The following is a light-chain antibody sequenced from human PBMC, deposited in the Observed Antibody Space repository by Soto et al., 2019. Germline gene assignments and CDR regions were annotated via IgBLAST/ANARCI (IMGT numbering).Light chain of an antibody. CDR3: QQYGSSPLT. J-gene: IGKJ2*01. CDR1: QSVSSSY. CDR2: GAS. Sequence: EIVLTQSPGTLSLSPGERATLSCRASQSVSSSYLAWYQKKPGQAPRLLIYGASIRATGIPDRFSGSGSGTAFTLTISRLEPEDFAVYYCQQYGSSPLTFGQGTKLEIK. V-gene: IGKV3-20*01.